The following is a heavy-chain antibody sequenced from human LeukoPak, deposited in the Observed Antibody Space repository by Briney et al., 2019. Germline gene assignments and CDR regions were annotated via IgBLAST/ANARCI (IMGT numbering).Heavy chain of an antibody. V-gene: IGHV1-2*02. CDR3: ARANFLYCSSTTCLFDY. CDR1: GYTFTDYY. Sequence: ASVKVSCKASGYTFTDYYMHWVRQAPGQGFEWMGWINPNDGDTNYAQKFQGRVTMTGDTSISTAHMEVSRLRSDVTAVYYCARANFLYCSSTTCLFDYWGQGTLVTVSS. D-gene: IGHD2-2*01. J-gene: IGHJ4*02. CDR2: INPNDGDT.